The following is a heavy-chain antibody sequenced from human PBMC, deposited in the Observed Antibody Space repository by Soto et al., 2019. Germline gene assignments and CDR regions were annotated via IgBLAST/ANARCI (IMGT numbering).Heavy chain of an antibody. CDR1: GFPLSDSA. J-gene: IGHJ6*03. CDR3: TRHAGGQVEHSFYYSFMDV. CDR2: IRSKTNNYAT. D-gene: IGHD2-15*01. Sequence: EVHLVESGGGLVQPGGSLKLACLASGFPLSDSAINWVRKASGKGLEWVGRIRSKTNNYATTYGAPVRGRFNLSRDDSKNTAYLQMNNLESEDAAVYYCTRHAGGQVEHSFYYSFMDVWGKGTTVSV. V-gene: IGHV3-73*01.